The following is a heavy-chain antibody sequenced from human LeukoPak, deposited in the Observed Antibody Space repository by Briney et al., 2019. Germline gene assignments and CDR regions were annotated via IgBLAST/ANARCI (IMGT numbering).Heavy chain of an antibody. V-gene: IGHV1-2*06. CDR1: GYTFTGYY. CDR3: ARALPVYCSGGSCYLYYFDY. Sequence: ASVKVSCKASGYTFTGYYMHWVGQAPGQGLEWMGRINPNSGGTNYAQRFQGRVTMTRDTSISTAYMELSRLRSDDTAVYYCARALPVYCSGGSCYLYYFDYWGQGTLVTVSS. D-gene: IGHD2-15*01. J-gene: IGHJ4*02. CDR2: INPNSGGT.